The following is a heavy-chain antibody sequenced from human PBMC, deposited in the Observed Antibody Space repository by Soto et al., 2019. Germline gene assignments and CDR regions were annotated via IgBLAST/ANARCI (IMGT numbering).Heavy chain of an antibody. Sequence: QLQLHASGPGLVKPSDTLSLTCTVSGGSISSDSYYWGWIRQPSGKVLAWVASVYYSGSSYYNSYLSSRITISVVTSKNQFSRKLVSVPAADSAVYYCARHVLVSRWDDGGTGWFDSWYPGTLVTVSS. V-gene: IGHV4-39*01. CDR3: ARHVLVSRWDDGGTGWFDS. D-gene: IGHD1-1*01. J-gene: IGHJ5*01. CDR1: GGSISSDSYY. CDR2: VYYSGSS.